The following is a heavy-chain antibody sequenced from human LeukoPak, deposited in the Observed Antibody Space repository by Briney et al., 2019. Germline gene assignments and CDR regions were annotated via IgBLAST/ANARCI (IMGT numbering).Heavy chain of an antibody. CDR2: ISPYNGKT. CDR3: ARAVDYHDSSGYYYPIDH. J-gene: IGHJ4*02. CDR1: VYTFTSHL. V-gene: IGHV1-18*01. D-gene: IGHD3-22*01. Sequence: ASVKVSCTTSVYTFTSHLITWVRQAPGQGLDWMGWISPYNGKTNYLQKYQGRVTMNTDTSTTTAYMDLRNLKFDDTAVYYCARAVDYHDSSGYYYPIDHWGQGTLVTVSS.